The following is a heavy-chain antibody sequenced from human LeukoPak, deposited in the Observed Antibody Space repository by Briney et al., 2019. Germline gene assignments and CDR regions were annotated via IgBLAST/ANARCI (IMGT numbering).Heavy chain of an antibody. V-gene: IGHV4-30-4*08. Sequence: SQTLSLTCTVSGGSISSGDYYWSWIRQPPGKGLEWIGYIYYSGSTYYNPSLKSRVTISVDTSKNQFSLKLSSVTAADTAVYHCASGPTTGYYYYMDVWGKGTTVTVSS. CDR2: IYYSGST. J-gene: IGHJ6*03. D-gene: IGHD7-27*01. CDR3: ASGPTTGYYYYMDV. CDR1: GGSISSGDYY.